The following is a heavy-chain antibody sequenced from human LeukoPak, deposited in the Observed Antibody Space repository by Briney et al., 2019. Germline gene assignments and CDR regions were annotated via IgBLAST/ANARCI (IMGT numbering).Heavy chain of an antibody. V-gene: IGHV3-23*01. J-gene: IGHJ4*02. CDR2: ISGSGGST. D-gene: IGHD5-18*01. CDR1: GFTFNTYA. Sequence: PGGSLRLSCAASGFTFNTYAMSWVRQAPGKGLEWVSAISGSGGSTYYADSVKGRFTISRDTSKNTLYLQMNSLRAEDTAVYYCAKDGDGNSYGSGYYFDYWGRGTLVTVSS. CDR3: AKDGDGNSYGSGYYFDY.